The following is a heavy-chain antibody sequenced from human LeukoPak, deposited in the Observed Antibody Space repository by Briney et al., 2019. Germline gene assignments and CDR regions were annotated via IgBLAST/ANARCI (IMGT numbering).Heavy chain of an antibody. D-gene: IGHD3-3*01. CDR1: GGSFSGYY. Sequence: SETLSLTCVVYGGSFSGYYWSWIRQPPGKGLEWIGEINHSGSTNYNPSLKSRVTMSVDTSKNQFSLKLSSVTAADTAVYYCARVMYYDFWSGYYTGMDVWGKGTTVTVSS. CDR3: ARVMYYDFWSGYYTGMDV. J-gene: IGHJ6*03. V-gene: IGHV4-34*01. CDR2: INHSGST.